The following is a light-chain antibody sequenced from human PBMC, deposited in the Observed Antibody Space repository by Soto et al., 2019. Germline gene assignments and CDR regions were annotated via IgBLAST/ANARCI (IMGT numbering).Light chain of an antibody. CDR3: TSYAGNSNYV. CDR1: TNDVGGFNY. Sequence: QSALTQPHSASGSAGQSVTISCTGPTNDVGGFNYVSWYQQHPGRVPKLIIYEVDKRPSGVPDRFSGSESGNTASLTVSGLQADDEADYYCTSYAGNSNYVFGTGTKVTVL. CDR2: EVD. V-gene: IGLV2-8*01. J-gene: IGLJ1*01.